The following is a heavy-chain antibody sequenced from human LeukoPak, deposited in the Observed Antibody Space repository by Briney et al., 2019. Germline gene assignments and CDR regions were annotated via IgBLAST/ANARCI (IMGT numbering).Heavy chain of an antibody. Sequence: GGSLRLSCTVSGFTVSSNSMSWVRQAPGKGLEWVSFIYSGGNTHYSDSVKGRFTISRDNSKNTLYLQMNSLRAEDTAVYYCAKEGTMVRGVIKLSYFDYWGQGTLVTVSS. D-gene: IGHD3-10*01. J-gene: IGHJ4*02. CDR3: AKEGTMVRGVIKLSYFDY. V-gene: IGHV3-53*01. CDR2: IYSGGNT. CDR1: GFTVSSNS.